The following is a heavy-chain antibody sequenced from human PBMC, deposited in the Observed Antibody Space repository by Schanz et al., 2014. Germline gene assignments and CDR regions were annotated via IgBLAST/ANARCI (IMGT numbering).Heavy chain of an antibody. CDR2: ISGSGGST. V-gene: IGHV3-23*01. D-gene: IGHD3-10*01. Sequence: EVQLLESGGGLVQPGGSLRLSCAASGFTFSSYAMSWVRQAPGKGLEWVSAISGSGGSTYYADSVKGRFTFSRDNSKSTLYLQMNSRRAEDTAVYDCAKGRFGELSAFDIWGQGTMVTVSS. CDR3: AKGRFGELSAFDI. J-gene: IGHJ3*02. CDR1: GFTFSSYA.